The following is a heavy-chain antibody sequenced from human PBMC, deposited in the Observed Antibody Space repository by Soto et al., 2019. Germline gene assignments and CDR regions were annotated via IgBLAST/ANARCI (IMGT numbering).Heavy chain of an antibody. CDR2: IYYSGST. D-gene: IGHD2-2*02. Sequence: SETLSLTCTVSGGSISSYYWSWIRQPPGKGLEWIGYIYYSGSTNYNPSLKSRVTISVDTSKNQFSLKLSSVTAADTAVYYCARGSVGYCSSTSCYSYYYYGMDVWGQGTTVTVSS. CDR3: ARGSVGYCSSTSCYSYYYYGMDV. J-gene: IGHJ6*02. CDR1: GGSISSYY. V-gene: IGHV4-59*01.